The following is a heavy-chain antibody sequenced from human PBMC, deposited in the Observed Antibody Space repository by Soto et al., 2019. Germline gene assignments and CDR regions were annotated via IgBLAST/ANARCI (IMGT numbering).Heavy chain of an antibody. V-gene: IGHV4-59*01. J-gene: IGHJ4*02. CDR1: GGSISNYY. Sequence: SETLSLTCSVSGGSISNYYWSWIRQPPGKGLEWIGYIYYSGSTNYNPSLKSRVTISVDTSKNQFSLKLSSVTAADTAVYYCARDRNDYYDSSGFDYWGQGTLVTVSS. CDR3: ARDRNDYYDSSGFDY. D-gene: IGHD3-22*01. CDR2: IYYSGST.